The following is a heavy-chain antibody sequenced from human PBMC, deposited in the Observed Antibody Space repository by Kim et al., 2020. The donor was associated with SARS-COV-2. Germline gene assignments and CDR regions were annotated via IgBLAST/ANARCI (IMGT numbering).Heavy chain of an antibody. D-gene: IGHD6-19*01. CDR3: TPGRGWLVPLDI. CDR1: GYTFTNYD. J-gene: IGHJ3*02. CDR2: MSPGSGNT. V-gene: IGHV1-8*01. Sequence: ASVKVSCKASGYTFTNYDVNWVRQASGKGPEWMAWMSPGSGNTGFSQKFHGRVVLTSDTSISTAYMELRSLRSDDTAAYYCTPGRGWLVPLDILGQGT.